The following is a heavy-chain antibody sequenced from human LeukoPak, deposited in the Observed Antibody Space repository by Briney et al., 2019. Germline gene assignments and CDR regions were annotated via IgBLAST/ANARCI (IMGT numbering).Heavy chain of an antibody. CDR3: ARAYSSGWALDY. D-gene: IGHD6-19*01. CDR1: GGSISSGSYY. J-gene: IGHJ4*02. V-gene: IGHV4-61*02. Sequence: SETLSLTCTVSGGSISSGSYYWSWIRQPAGKELEWIGRIYTSGSTNYNPSLKSRVTISVDTSKNQFSLKLSSVTAADTAVYYCARAYSSGWALDYWGQGTLVTVSS. CDR2: IYTSGST.